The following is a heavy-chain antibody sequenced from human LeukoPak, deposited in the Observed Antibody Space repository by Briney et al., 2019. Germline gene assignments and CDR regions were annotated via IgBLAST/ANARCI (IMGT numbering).Heavy chain of an antibody. CDR2: ISGSGGST. CDR1: GFTFSSYN. V-gene: IGHV3-21*01. D-gene: IGHD6-6*01. CDR3: ARESRPTSWDV. Sequence: PGGSLRLSCAASGFTFSSYNMNWVRQAPGKGLEWVSAISGSGGSTYYADSVKGRFTISRDNAKNSLYLQMNSLRAEDTAVYYCARESRPTSWDVWGKGTTVTISS. J-gene: IGHJ6*04.